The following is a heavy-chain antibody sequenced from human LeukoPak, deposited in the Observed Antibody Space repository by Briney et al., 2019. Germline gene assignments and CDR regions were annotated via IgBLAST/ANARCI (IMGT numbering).Heavy chain of an antibody. Sequence: VASVKVSCKASGYTFTSYAMHWVRQAPGQRLEWMGWINAGNGNTKYSQKFQGRVTITRDTSASTAYMELSSLRSEDTAVYYCARAYYYDSSGYPDYFDYWGQGTLVTVSS. D-gene: IGHD3-22*01. CDR2: INAGNGNT. J-gene: IGHJ4*02. CDR3: ARAYYYDSSGYPDYFDY. V-gene: IGHV1-3*01. CDR1: GYTFTSYA.